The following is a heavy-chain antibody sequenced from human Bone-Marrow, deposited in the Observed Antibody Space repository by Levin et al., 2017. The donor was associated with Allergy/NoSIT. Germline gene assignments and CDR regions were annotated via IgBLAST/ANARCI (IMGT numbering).Heavy chain of an antibody. D-gene: IGHD3-9*01. CDR2: ISSSGSTI. Sequence: AGGSLRLSCAASGFTFSSYEMNWVRQAPGKGLEWVSYISSSGSTIYYADSVKGRFTISRDNAKNSLYLQMNSLRAEDTAVYYCARGGYFDWLGAFDIWGQGTMVTVSS. CDR3: ARGGYFDWLGAFDI. V-gene: IGHV3-48*03. CDR1: GFTFSSYE. J-gene: IGHJ3*02.